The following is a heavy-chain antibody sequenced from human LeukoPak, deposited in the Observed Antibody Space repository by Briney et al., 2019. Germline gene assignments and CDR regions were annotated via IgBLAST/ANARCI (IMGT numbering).Heavy chain of an antibody. CDR3: ARARLYYDILTGRYYYYGMDV. Sequence: SETLSLTCAVYGGSFSGYYWSWIRQPPGKGLEWIGEINRSGSTNYNPSLKSRVTISVDTSKDQFSLKLSCVNAADKAVYYCARARLYYDILTGRYYYYGMDVWGQGTTVTVSS. J-gene: IGHJ6*02. D-gene: IGHD3-9*01. CDR2: INRSGST. CDR1: GGSFSGYY. V-gene: IGHV4-34*01.